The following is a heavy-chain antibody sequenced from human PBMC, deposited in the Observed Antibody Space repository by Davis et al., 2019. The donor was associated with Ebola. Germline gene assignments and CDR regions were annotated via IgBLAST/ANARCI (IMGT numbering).Heavy chain of an antibody. CDR2: IYYSGST. D-gene: IGHD6-13*01. CDR1: GDSIGSSRYY. CDR3: ARAEQQLDPFDY. J-gene: IGHJ4*02. Sequence: MPSETLSLTCTVSGDSIGSSRYYWGWIRQPPGKGLEWIGSIYYSGSTYYNPSLKSRVTISVDTVKNQFSLKLSSVTATDTAVYYCARAEQQLDPFDYWGQGTLVTVSS. V-gene: IGHV4-39*01.